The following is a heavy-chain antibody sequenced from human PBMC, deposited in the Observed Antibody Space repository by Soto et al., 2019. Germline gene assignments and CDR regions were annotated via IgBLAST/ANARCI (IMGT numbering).Heavy chain of an antibody. Sequence: ASVTGSCKASGYTFTCYYRDWVRQAPGQGLEWMGWINPNSGGTNYAQKFQGWVTMTRDTSISTAYMELSRLRSDDTAVYYCARDFLAARPADYYYYYGMDVWGQGTTVTVSS. CDR1: GYTFTCYY. V-gene: IGHV1-2*04. CDR3: ARDFLAARPADYYYYYGMDV. J-gene: IGHJ6*02. CDR2: INPNSGGT. D-gene: IGHD6-6*01.